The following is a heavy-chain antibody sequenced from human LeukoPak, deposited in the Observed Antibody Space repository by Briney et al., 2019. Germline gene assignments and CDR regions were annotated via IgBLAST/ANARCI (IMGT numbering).Heavy chain of an antibody. J-gene: IGHJ3*02. CDR2: IYYSGNT. CDR3: ARDPEDYYDSSDYYDDFDM. CDR1: GGSISSSSYY. V-gene: IGHV4-39*07. Sequence: PSETLSLTCTVSGGSISSSSYYWGWIRQPPGKGLEWIGSIYYSGNTYYNPSLKSRVTISVDTSKNQFSLKLSSVTAADTALYYCARDPEDYYDSSDYYDDFDMWGQGTMVTVSS. D-gene: IGHD3-22*01.